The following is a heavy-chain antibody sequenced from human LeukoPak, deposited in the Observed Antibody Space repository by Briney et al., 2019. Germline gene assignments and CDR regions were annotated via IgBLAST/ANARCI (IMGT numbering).Heavy chain of an antibody. CDR1: GYTFTSYY. CDR3: ARARYYGSGSYYLNFDY. D-gene: IGHD3-10*01. CDR2: INPSGGST. V-gene: IGHV1-46*01. J-gene: IGHJ4*02. Sequence: ASVKVSCKASGYTFTSYYMHWVRQAPGQGLEWMGIINPSGGSTSYTQKFQGRVTMTRDTSTSTVYMELSRLRSDDTAVYYCARARYYGSGSYYLNFDYWGQGTLVTVSS.